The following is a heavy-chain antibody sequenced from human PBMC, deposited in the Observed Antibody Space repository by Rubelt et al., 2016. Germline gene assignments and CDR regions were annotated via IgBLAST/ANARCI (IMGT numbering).Heavy chain of an antibody. J-gene: IGHJ6*03. CDR2: IYYTEST. CDR1: GGSISGYY. CDR3: ARRVYADYYCYYLDV. Sequence: QVQLQVSGPGLVKPSETLSLTCTVSGGSISGYYWSWIRQPPGKGLEWIGYIYYTESTNYNPSLQGRVTISVDTSKNQVSLKLNSVTSADTAVYYCARRVYADYYCYYLDVWGEGTTVTVSS. V-gene: IGHV4-59*01. D-gene: IGHD3-16*01.